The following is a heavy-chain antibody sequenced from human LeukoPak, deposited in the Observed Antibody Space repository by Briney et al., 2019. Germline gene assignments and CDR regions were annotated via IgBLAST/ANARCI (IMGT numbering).Heavy chain of an antibody. V-gene: IGHV4-39*01. Sequence: SGTLSLTCAVSGGSISSSSYYWGWVRQAPGEGVGWIWSIYFSGSTYYNPSLKSRVTISVDTSKNQFSLKPSSVTAADTAVYYCAADRGGYSYVYSYYYGMDVWGQGTTVTVSS. CDR3: AADRGGYSYVYSYYYGMDV. D-gene: IGHD5-18*01. CDR2: IYFSGST. J-gene: IGHJ6*02. CDR1: GGSISSSSYY.